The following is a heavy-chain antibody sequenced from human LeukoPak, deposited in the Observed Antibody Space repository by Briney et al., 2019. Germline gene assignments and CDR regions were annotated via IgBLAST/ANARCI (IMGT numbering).Heavy chain of an antibody. CDR2: IYYSGTT. CDR3: AKHRITVAGGNFDY. CDR1: GGSISSTNYY. J-gene: IGHJ4*02. Sequence: SSETLSLTCTVSGGSISSTNYYWGWIRQPPGKGLEWIGTIYYSGTTYYNPSLGSRVTISVDTSKNQFSLKLSSVTAADTAVYYCAKHRITVAGGNFDYWGQGTLVTVSS. V-gene: IGHV4-39*01. D-gene: IGHD6-19*01.